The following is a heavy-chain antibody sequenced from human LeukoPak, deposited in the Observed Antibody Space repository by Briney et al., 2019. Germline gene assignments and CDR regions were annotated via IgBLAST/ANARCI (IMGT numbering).Heavy chain of an antibody. D-gene: IGHD2-2*01. CDR2: ISAYNGNT. Sequence: ASVKVSCKASGYTFTSYGISWVRQPPGQGLEWMGWISAYNGNTNYAQKLQGRVTMTTDTSTSTAYMELRSLKSDDTAVYYCAMAEDIVVVPAWSYFDYWGQGTLVTVSS. CDR3: AMAEDIVVVPAWSYFDY. J-gene: IGHJ4*02. V-gene: IGHV1-18*01. CDR1: GYTFTSYG.